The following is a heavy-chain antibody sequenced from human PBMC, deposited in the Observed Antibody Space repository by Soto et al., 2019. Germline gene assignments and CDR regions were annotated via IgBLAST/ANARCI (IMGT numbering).Heavy chain of an antibody. D-gene: IGHD3-3*01. CDR2: MRGRRNNYAA. Sequence: EVQLVESGGDLVQPGGSLKLSCVASGFAFNDSTIHWVRQASGKGLEWLGRMRGRRNNYAAAYGASVKGRITMSRDDSKDTAYLQINSLRTEDTAVYYCTRSAGHFGAPPNGGVYYTYYMDVWGKGTTVTVFS. J-gene: IGHJ6*03. CDR3: TRSAGHFGAPPNGGVYYTYYMDV. V-gene: IGHV3-73*01. CDR1: GFAFNDST.